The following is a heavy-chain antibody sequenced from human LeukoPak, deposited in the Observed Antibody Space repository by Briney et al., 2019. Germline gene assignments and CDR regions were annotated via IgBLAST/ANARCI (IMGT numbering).Heavy chain of an antibody. V-gene: IGHV4-59*01. Sequence: SETLSLTCSVSGGSIRSYYWIWIRQPPGKGLEWIGYIYYSGSTNYIPSLKSRVTLSVGTSKNQFSLKLSSVTAADTAVYYCARTPGGVAPFDYWGQGTLVTVSS. CDR1: GGSIRSYY. J-gene: IGHJ4*02. CDR3: ARTPGGVAPFDY. D-gene: IGHD3-16*01. CDR2: IYYSGST.